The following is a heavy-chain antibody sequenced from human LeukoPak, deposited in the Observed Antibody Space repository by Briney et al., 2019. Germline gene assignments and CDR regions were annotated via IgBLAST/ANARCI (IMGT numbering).Heavy chain of an antibody. D-gene: IGHD3-10*01. Sequence: ASVKVSCKASGYTFTGYYMHWVRQAPGQGLEWMGWINPNSGGTNYAQKFQGRVTMTRDTSISTAYVELRSLRSDDTAVYYCARCGYYYGSGGNYGMDVWGQGTTVTVSS. V-gene: IGHV1-2*02. CDR3: ARCGYYYGSGGNYGMDV. J-gene: IGHJ6*02. CDR1: GYTFTGYY. CDR2: INPNSGGT.